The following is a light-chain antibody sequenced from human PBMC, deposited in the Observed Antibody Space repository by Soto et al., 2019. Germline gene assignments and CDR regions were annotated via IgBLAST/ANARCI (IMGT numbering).Light chain of an antibody. CDR3: QHYYIEPPRT. V-gene: IGKV4-1*01. CDR1: QSVLYSSNNKNY. Sequence: DIVMTQSPDSLAVSLGERATINCRSSQSVLYSSNNKNYLGWYQQKPGQTPNPLICGAATRDSGVPDRFSGSGSGTDFTLTISSLQAEDVAVYYCQHYYIEPPRTFGQGTKVEIK. CDR2: GAA. J-gene: IGKJ1*01.